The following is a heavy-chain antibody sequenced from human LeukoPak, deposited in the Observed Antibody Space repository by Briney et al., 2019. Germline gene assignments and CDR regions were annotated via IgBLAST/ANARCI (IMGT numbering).Heavy chain of an antibody. V-gene: IGHV4-34*01. CDR2: INHSGST. Sequence: PSETLSLTCAVYGGSFSGYYWSWIRQPPGKGLEWIGEINHSGSTNYNPSLKSRVTISVDTSKNQFSLKLSSVTAADTAVYYCASSPLSAGGEWFGELFAPWAPFDYWGQGSLVTVSS. CDR3: ASSPLSAGGEWFGELFAPWAPFDY. J-gene: IGHJ4*02. D-gene: IGHD3-10*01. CDR1: GGSFSGYY.